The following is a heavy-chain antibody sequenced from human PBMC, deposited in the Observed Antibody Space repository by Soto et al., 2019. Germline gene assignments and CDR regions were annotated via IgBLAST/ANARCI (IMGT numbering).Heavy chain of an antibody. CDR2: ISGSSSTI. CDR3: AGGSGWYRYMDV. D-gene: IGHD6-19*01. Sequence: GGSLRLSCAASGFTFSSYSMNWVRQAPGKGLEWVSYISGSSSTIYYADSAKGRSTISRDNAKNSLYLQMNSLRAEDTAVYYCAGGSGWYRYMDVWGKGTTVTVSS. J-gene: IGHJ6*03. V-gene: IGHV3-48*01. CDR1: GFTFSSYS.